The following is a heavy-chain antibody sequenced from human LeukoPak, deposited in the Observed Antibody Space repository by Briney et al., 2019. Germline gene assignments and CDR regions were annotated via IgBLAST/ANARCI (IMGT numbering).Heavy chain of an antibody. D-gene: IGHD5-18*01. Sequence: GGSLRLSCAASGFTFSSYWMHWVRQAPGKGLVWVSRINTDGSSTSYADSVKGRFAISRDNAKNTLYLQMNSLRAEDTAVYYCARVVTAMALDCRGQGTLVTVSS. CDR2: INTDGSST. V-gene: IGHV3-74*01. CDR3: ARVVTAMALDC. CDR1: GFTFSSYW. J-gene: IGHJ4*02.